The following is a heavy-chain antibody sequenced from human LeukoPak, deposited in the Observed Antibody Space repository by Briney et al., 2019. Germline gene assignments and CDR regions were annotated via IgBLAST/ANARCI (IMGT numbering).Heavy chain of an antibody. V-gene: IGHV4-4*02. J-gene: IGHJ3*02. Sequence: PSETLSLTCAVSGSSISSSNWWSWVRQPPGKGLEWIGEIYHSGSTNYNPSLKSRVTISVDKSKNQFSLKLSSVTAADTAVYYCARGGSTWIQLWYDAFDIWGQGTMVTVSS. CDR1: GSSISSSNW. CDR2: IYHSGST. D-gene: IGHD5-18*01. CDR3: ARGGSTWIQLWYDAFDI.